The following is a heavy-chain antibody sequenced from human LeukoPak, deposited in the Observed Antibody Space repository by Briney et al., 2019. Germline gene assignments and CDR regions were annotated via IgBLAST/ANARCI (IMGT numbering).Heavy chain of an antibody. D-gene: IGHD3-3*01. V-gene: IGHV4-34*01. CDR1: GGSFSGYY. J-gene: IGHJ4*02. CDR2: INHSGST. Sequence: SETLSLTCAVYGGSFSGYYWSWIRQPPGKGLEWIGEINHSGSTNYNPSLKSRVTISLDTSKNQFPLRPGSVTAADPGVFFWSSETGFVEWLNDYWGQGTLVSVSS. CDR3: SSETGFVEWLNDY.